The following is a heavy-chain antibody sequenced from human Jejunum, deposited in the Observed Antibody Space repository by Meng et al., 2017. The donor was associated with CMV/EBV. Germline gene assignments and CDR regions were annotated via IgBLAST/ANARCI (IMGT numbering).Heavy chain of an antibody. CDR1: GDSISSGDSY. J-gene: IGHJ4*02. V-gene: IGHV4-30-4*01. Sequence: VSGDSISSGDSYWSWIRQPPGKGLEWIGYIYESGSTSYNPSLESRVTISVDTSKNQFSLKVMSVTAADTAVYYCAREGTNSYYFDYWGQGTLVTVSS. CDR2: IYESGST. CDR3: AREGTNSYYFDY. D-gene: IGHD1-14*01.